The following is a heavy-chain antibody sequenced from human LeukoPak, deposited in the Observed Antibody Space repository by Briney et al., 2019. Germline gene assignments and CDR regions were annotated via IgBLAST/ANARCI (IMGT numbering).Heavy chain of an antibody. CDR1: GFTFSNYA. D-gene: IGHD2-8*01. J-gene: IGHJ3*02. Sequence: AGSLRLSCAASGFTFSNYAMTWVRQAPGKGLQWVSSIRGSGGSTSYADSVRGRFTVSRDNSKNTLYLQMNCLRAEDTAVYYCARDPNGDYLGAFDIWDQGTMVTVSS. V-gene: IGHV3-23*01. CDR2: IRGSGGST. CDR3: ARDPNGDYLGAFDI.